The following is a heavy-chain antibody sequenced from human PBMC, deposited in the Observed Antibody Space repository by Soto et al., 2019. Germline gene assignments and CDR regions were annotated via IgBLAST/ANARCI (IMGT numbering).Heavy chain of an antibody. V-gene: IGHV3-23*01. CDR2: ISGSGGST. D-gene: IGHD3-3*01. CDR1: GFTFSSYA. CDR3: AKDGIDFWSGYLRLYYYYGMDV. Sequence: PGGSLRLSCAASGFTFSSYAMSWVRQAPGKGLEWVSAISGSGGSTYYADSVKGRFTISRDNSKNTLYLQMNSLRAEDTAVYYCAKDGIDFWSGYLRLYYYYGMDVWGQGTTVTVSS. J-gene: IGHJ6*02.